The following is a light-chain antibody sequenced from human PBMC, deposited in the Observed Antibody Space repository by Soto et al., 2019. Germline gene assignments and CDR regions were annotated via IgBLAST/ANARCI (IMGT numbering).Light chain of an antibody. CDR3: QKYNSGPRT. V-gene: IGKV1-27*01. CDR2: AAS. CDR1: QGISNY. Sequence: DIQMTQSPSSLSASVGDRVTITCRASQGISNYLAWYQQQAGKVPKLLIYAASTLQSGVPSRFSGSGSGTDFNLNISSLQAEDVATYYCQKYNSGPRTFGQGTKGESK. J-gene: IGKJ1*01.